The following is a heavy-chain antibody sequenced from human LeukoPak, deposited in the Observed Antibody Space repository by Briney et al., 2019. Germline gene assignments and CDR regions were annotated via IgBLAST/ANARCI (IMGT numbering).Heavy chain of an antibody. V-gene: IGHV3-23*01. CDR3: AKGATPYDYGGNSVY. Sequence: GGSLRLSCAASGFTFSTYAMGWVRQAPGKGLEWVSGITASGDNTYYADSVKGRFTISRGNSKNMLYLQMNSLRAEDGAVYYCAKGATPYDYGGNSVYWGQGTLVTVSS. D-gene: IGHD4/OR15-4a*01. CDR2: ITASGDNT. CDR1: GFTFSTYA. J-gene: IGHJ4*02.